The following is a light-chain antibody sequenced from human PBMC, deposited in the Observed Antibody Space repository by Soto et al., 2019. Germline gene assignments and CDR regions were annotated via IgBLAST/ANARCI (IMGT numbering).Light chain of an antibody. CDR2: LGS. Sequence: DFVMSQSPLSLPVTLGEPASISCRSGQSLQHRNGYNYLAWYLQKPGQSPQLLNYLGSLRASGVPDRFRGSGSGTDFTLTISRVEAEDVGVYYCMQALQTPITVGQGARLEIE. V-gene: IGKV2-28*01. J-gene: IGKJ5*01. CDR1: QSLQHRNGYNY. CDR3: MQALQTPIT.